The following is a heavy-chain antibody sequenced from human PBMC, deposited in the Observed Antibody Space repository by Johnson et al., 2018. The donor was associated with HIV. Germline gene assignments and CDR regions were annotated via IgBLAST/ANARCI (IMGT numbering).Heavy chain of an antibody. J-gene: IGHJ3*02. CDR1: GFTFSSYA. CDR2: ISGSGGST. V-gene: IGHV3-23*04. Sequence: VQLVESGGGLVQPGGSLRLSCAASGFTFSSYAMSWVRQAPGKGLEWVSAISGSGGSTYYADSVKGRFTISRDNSKNTLYLQMNSLRAEDTAVYYCAKRDPKGSPYDSLTGLLASFDIWGQGTKVTVSS. D-gene: IGHD3-9*01. CDR3: AKRDPKGSPYDSLTGLLASFDI.